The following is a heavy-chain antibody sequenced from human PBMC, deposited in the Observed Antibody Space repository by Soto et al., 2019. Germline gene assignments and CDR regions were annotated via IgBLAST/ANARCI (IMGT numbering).Heavy chain of an antibody. Sequence: PGGSLRLSCVSSGFSLGSYEMNCVRQAPGKGLEWVSYVSSGATTKLYTESVKGRFSISRDNANNVLFLQMNSLRVEDTAVYYCARSNNYHHYYYGLDVWGQGTAVTVSS. CDR2: VSSGATTK. D-gene: IGHD3-10*01. V-gene: IGHV3-48*03. CDR1: GFSLGSYE. J-gene: IGHJ6*02. CDR3: ARSNNYHHYYYGLDV.